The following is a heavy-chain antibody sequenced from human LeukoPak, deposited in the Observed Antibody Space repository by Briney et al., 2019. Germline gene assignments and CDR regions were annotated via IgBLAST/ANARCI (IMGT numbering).Heavy chain of an antibody. Sequence: PGGSLRLPCAASGFIFSKYAMSWVRQAPGKGLEWVSTISGSDGSTYYADSVKGRFTISRDNSKNTLYLQMNSLRVDDTAVYYCAKLRSGDPVAATNYWGQGTLVTVSS. V-gene: IGHV3-23*01. CDR3: AKLRSGDPVAATNY. D-gene: IGHD2-15*01. CDR1: GFIFSKYA. CDR2: ISGSDGST. J-gene: IGHJ4*02.